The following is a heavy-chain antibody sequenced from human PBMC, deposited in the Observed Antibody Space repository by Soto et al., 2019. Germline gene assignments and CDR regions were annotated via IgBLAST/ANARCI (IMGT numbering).Heavy chain of an antibody. D-gene: IGHD3-22*01. Sequence: GGSLRLSCAASGFTFSGSAIHWVRQASGKGLEWVGLIRSKANNYATTYAASVKGRFTISRDDSKNTAYLQMNSLKTEDTAVYYCNRQHQWLLRSDAFDIWGKGTMVTVSS. V-gene: IGHV3-73*01. CDR1: GFTFSGSA. CDR3: NRQHQWLLRSDAFDI. CDR2: IRSKANNYAT. J-gene: IGHJ3*02.